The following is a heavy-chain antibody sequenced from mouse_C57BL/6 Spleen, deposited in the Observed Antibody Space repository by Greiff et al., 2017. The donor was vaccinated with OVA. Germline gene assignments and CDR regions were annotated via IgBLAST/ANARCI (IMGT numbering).Heavy chain of an antibody. Sequence: VQLKESGPGMVKPSQSLSLTCTVTGYSITSGYDWHWIRHFPGNKLEWMGYISYSGSTNYNPSLKSRISITHDTSKNHFFLKLNSVTTEDTATYYCARGGSRNYFDYWGQGTTLTVSS. CDR2: ISYSGST. CDR3: ARGGSRNYFDY. CDR1: GYSITSGYD. J-gene: IGHJ2*01. V-gene: IGHV3-1*01.